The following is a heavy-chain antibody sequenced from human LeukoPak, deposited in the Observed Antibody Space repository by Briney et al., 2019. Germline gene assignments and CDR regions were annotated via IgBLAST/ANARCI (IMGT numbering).Heavy chain of an antibody. CDR2: IIPIFGTA. Sequence: ASVKVSCKASGGTFSSYAISWVRQAPGQGLEWMGGIIPIFGTANYAQKFQGRVTITADESTSTAYMEPSSPRSEDTAVYYCAKEGVDTAMVTHYYGMDVWGQGTSVTVSS. V-gene: IGHV1-69*13. CDR1: GGTFSSYA. J-gene: IGHJ6*02. CDR3: AKEGVDTAMVTHYYGMDV. D-gene: IGHD5-18*01.